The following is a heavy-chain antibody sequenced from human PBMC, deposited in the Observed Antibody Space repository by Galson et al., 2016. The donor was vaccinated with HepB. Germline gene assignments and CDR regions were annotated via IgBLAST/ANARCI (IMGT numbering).Heavy chain of an antibody. D-gene: IGHD7-27*01. CDR3: AKGEVWGSRYFYGVDV. V-gene: IGHV3-23*01. CDR1: GFTFTSYA. Sequence: SLRLSCAASGFTFTSYAMSWVRQAPGKGLEWVSGISGRDGRTYYADSVKGRFTISRDNSKSTLYLQINSLRAEDTAVYYCAKGEVWGSRYFYGVDVWGQGTTVTVSS. J-gene: IGHJ6*02. CDR2: ISGRDGRT.